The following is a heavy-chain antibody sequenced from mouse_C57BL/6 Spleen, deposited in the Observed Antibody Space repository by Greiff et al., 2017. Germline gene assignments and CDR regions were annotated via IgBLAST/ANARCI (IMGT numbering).Heavy chain of an antibody. D-gene: IGHD1-1*02. CDR1: GFPFSDYG. J-gene: IGHJ4*01. V-gene: IGHV5-17*01. CDR2: ISSGSSTL. CDR3: ARGVEADYAMDY. Sequence: EVNGVESGGGLVKPGGSLKLSCAASGFPFSDYGMHWVRQAPEKGLEWVAYISSGSSTLYYADTVKGRFTISRGNAKNTLFMQITSLRSEDTAMYYCARGVEADYAMDYWGQGTSVTDSS.